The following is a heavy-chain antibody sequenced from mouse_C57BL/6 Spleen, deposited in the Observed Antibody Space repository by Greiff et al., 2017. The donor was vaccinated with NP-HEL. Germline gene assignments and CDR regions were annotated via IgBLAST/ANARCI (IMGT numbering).Heavy chain of an antibody. J-gene: IGHJ1*03. V-gene: IGHV1-50*01. CDR3: ASWRSTMVTTDWYFDV. Sequence: QVQLQQPGAELVKPGASVKLSCKASGYTFTSYWMQWVKQRPGQGLEWIGEIDPSDSYTNYNQKFKGKATLTVDTSSSTAYMQLSSLTSEDSAVYYCASWRSTMVTTDWYFDVWGTGTTVTVSS. CDR1: GYTFTSYW. CDR2: IDPSDSYT. D-gene: IGHD2-2*01.